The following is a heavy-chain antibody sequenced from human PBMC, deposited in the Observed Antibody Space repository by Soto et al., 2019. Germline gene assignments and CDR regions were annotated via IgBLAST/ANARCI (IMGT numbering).Heavy chain of an antibody. CDR3: ARAYSGRLPRRADYYYAMDV. V-gene: IGHV3-13*05. D-gene: IGHD2-15*01. CDR2: IGGADDP. CDR1: GFSFSTYD. J-gene: IGHJ6*02. Sequence: GGSLRLSCAASGFSFSTYDMHWVRQVSGKGLEWVSAIGGADDPYYLGSVKGRFTISRENAENSLYLQMNSLRAGDTAVYYCARAYSGRLPRRADYYYAMDVWGLGTTVTVSS.